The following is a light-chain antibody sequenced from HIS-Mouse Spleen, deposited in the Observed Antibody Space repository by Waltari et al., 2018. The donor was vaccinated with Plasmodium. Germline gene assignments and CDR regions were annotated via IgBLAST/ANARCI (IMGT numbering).Light chain of an antibody. V-gene: IGKV1-17*03. CDR3: LHHNSYPRT. CDR1: QGVSNY. CDR2: AAS. J-gene: IGKJ1*01. Sequence: DIQMTTSPSAMSASVGDRVSITCRASQGVSNYLAWFQQKPGKVPKRLVYAASSLQSGVASMFIGGASGTEVTLTISNPQPENFATYYGLHHNSYPRTFSQGTKVEIK.